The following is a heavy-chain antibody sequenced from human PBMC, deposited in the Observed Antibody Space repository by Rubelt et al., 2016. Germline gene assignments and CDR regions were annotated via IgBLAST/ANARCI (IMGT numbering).Heavy chain of an antibody. D-gene: IGHD2-15*01. CDR1: GYTFTSYG. CDR3: ARDRGGYYFVY. J-gene: IGHJ4*02. CDR2: ISAYNGNT. Sequence: QVQLVQSGAEVKKPGASVKVSCKASGYTFTSYGISWVRQAPGQGLEWMGWISAYNGNTNYAQKLQGRVSRPSDTSTRAAYVEQRNRRSDDTAVYYCARDRGGYYFVYWGQETLVTVSS. V-gene: IGHV1-18*01.